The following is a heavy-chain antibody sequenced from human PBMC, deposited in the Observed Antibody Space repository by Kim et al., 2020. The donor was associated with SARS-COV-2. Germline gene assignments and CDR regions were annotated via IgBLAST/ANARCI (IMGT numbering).Heavy chain of an antibody. Sequence: SETLSLTCTVSGYSISSGYYWGWIRQPPGKGLEWIGSIYHSGSTYYNPSLKSRVTISVDTSKNQFSLKLSSVTAADTAVYYCASGRSTPHKYYYDSSGSSTGAFDIWGQGTMVTVSS. CDR2: IYHSGST. CDR1: GYSISSGYY. CDR3: ASGRSTPHKYYYDSSGSSTGAFDI. D-gene: IGHD3-22*01. J-gene: IGHJ3*02. V-gene: IGHV4-38-2*02.